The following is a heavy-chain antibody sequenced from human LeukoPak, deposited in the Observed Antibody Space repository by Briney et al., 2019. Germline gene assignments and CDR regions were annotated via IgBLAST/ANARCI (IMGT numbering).Heavy chain of an antibody. D-gene: IGHD3-10*01. CDR2: ISSSSSYI. V-gene: IGHV3-21*01. J-gene: IGHJ6*02. Sequence: GGSLRLSCAASGFTFSSFSMNWVRQGPGKGLEWVSSISSSSSYIYYADSVKGRFTISRDNAQSSLYLQMNSLRAEDTAVYYCARDSFSSGSENQPPYYYFGMDVWGQGITVTVSS. CDR3: ARDSFSSGSENQPPYYYFGMDV. CDR1: GFTFSSFS.